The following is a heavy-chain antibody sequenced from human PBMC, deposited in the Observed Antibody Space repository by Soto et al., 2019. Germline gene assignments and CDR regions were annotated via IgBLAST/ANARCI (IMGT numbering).Heavy chain of an antibody. V-gene: IGHV1-3*01. CDR1: GYTFTSYA. CDR3: ARDYYGSWSYLSGYSSGWYGPFDY. D-gene: IGHD6-19*01. CDR2: INAGNGNT. J-gene: IGHJ4*02. Sequence: ASVKVSCKASGYTFTSYAMHWVRQAPGQRLEWMGWINAGNGNTKYSQKFQGRVTITRDTSASTAYMELSSLRSEDTAVYYCARDYYGSWSYLSGYSSGWYGPFDYWGQGTLVTVS.